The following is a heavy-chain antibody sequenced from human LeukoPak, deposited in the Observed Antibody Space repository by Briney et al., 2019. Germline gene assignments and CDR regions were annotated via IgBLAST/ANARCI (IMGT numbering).Heavy chain of an antibody. CDR3: ARRRVRGAPDAFDI. CDR2: IYYSGST. J-gene: IGHJ3*02. Sequence: SETLSLTCTVSGGSISSSSYYWGWIRQPPGKGLEWVGSIYYSGSTYYNPSLKSRVTISVDTSKNQFSLKLSSVTAADTAVYYCARRRVRGAPDAFDIWGQGTMVTVSS. V-gene: IGHV4-39*01. CDR1: GGSISSSSYY. D-gene: IGHD3-10*01.